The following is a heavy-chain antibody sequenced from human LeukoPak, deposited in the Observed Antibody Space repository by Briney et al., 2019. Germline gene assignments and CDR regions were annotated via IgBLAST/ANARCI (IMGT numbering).Heavy chain of an antibody. D-gene: IGHD4-23*01. CDR3: ARGGYGGKPGL. V-gene: IGHV4-30-2*01. CDR1: GGSISSGGYY. J-gene: IGHJ4*02. CDR2: IYHSGST. Sequence: SETLSLTCTVSGGSISSGGYYWSWIRQPPGKGLEWIGYIYHSGSTYYNPSLKSRVTISVDRSKNQFSLKLSSVTAADTAVYYCARGGYGGKPGLWGQGTLVTVSS.